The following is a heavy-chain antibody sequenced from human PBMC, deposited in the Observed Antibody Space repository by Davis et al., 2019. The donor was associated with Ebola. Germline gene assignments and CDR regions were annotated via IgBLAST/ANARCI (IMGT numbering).Heavy chain of an antibody. CDR3: ARGLMDSATLRAGWFDP. D-gene: IGHD2/OR15-2a*01. CDR1: GYTFSVYD. CDR2: MNPHTGYR. V-gene: IGHV1-8*01. Sequence: AASVPVSCQASGYTFSVYDFNWVRQVAGQGLEWMGWMNPHTGYRAYAPKFQGRVSMTRNSSINTAYMELSGLTSEDTAVYYCARGLMDSATLRAGWFDPWGQGTLVTVSS. J-gene: IGHJ5*02.